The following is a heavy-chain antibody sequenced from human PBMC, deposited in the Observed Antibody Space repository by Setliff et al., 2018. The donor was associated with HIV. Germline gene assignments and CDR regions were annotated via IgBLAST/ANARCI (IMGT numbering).Heavy chain of an antibody. V-gene: IGHV1-46*01. Sequence: ASVKVSCKASGYIFTSYYMHWLRQVPGQGLEWMGIVDPSGGSTHYAQKFEGRVTMTRDTSTSTFHMELSSLTSEDRAIYYCARDGRAVTSLMVVVSLKNGMDVWGQGTAVTVSS. CDR2: VDPSGGST. CDR1: GYIFTSYY. D-gene: IGHD3-22*01. J-gene: IGHJ6*02. CDR3: ARDGRAVTSLMVVVSLKNGMDV.